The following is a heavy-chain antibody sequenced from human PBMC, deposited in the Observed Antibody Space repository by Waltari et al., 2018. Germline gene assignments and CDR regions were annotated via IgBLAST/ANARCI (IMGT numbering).Heavy chain of an antibody. J-gene: IGHJ4*02. CDR1: GGSFSGYY. V-gene: IGHV4-34*01. CDR3: ARVGAGQQLGTGDY. CDR2: INHSGST. D-gene: IGHD6-13*01. Sequence: QVQLQQWGAGLLKPSEPLSLTCAVYGGSFSGYYWSWIRQPPGKGLEWIGEINHSGSTNYNPSLKSRVTISVDTSKNQFSLKLSSVTAADTAVYYCARVGAGQQLGTGDYWGQGTLVTVSS.